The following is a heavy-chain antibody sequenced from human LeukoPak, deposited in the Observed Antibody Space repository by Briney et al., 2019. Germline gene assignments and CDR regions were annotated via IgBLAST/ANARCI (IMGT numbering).Heavy chain of an antibody. CDR1: GYTFTSYG. J-gene: IGHJ4*02. CDR3: AGESPRGLQYYSGNFDY. Sequence: ASVKVSCKASGYTFTSYGISWVRQAPGQGLEWMGWISAYNGNTNYAQKLQGRVTMTTDTSTSTAYMELRSLRSDDTAVYYCAGESPRGLQYYSGNFDYWGQGTLVTVSS. CDR2: ISAYNGNT. V-gene: IGHV1-18*01. D-gene: IGHD2/OR15-2a*01.